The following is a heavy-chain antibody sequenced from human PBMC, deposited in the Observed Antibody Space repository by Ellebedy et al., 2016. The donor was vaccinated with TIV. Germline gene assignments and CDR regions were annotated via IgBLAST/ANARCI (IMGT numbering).Heavy chain of an antibody. CDR1: GFTFSDSW. V-gene: IGHV3-11*01. D-gene: IGHD3-3*01. CDR3: ARFPSAWYFDL. CDR2: ISNSGSSI. Sequence: GGSLRLXXAASGFTFSDSWMSWIRQAPGKGLEWVSYISNSGSSIYYADSVKGRFTISRDSAKNSLYLQMNSLRADDTAVYFCARFPSAWYFDLWGRGTLVTVFS. J-gene: IGHJ2*01.